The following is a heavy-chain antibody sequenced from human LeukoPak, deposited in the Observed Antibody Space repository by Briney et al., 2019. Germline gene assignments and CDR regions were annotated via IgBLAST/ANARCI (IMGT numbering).Heavy chain of an antibody. CDR1: GFTFSSYA. J-gene: IGHJ4*02. CDR3: ARSDSGIYSHFDY. D-gene: IGHD1-26*01. Sequence: GGSLGLSCAASGFTFSSYAIHWVRQAPGKGLDWVAVISYDGSNRYYADSVKDRFTISRDTSKNTVYLQMNSLRAGDTAVYYCARSDSGIYSHFDYWGQGTLVTVSS. CDR2: ISYDGSNR. V-gene: IGHV3-30-3*01.